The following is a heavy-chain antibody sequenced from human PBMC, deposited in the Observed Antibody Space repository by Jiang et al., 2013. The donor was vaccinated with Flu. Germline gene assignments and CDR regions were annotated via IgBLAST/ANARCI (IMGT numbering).Heavy chain of an antibody. CDR2: INPNSGGT. V-gene: IGHV1-2*02. CDR1: GYTFTSYG. Sequence: SGAEVKKPGASVKVSCKASGYTFTSYGISWVRQAPGQGLEWMGWINPNSGGTEYAQKFQGRVIMTRDTSISTAYMELSRLRSDDTAVYYCARDHCTSSGCYEDFYYGMDVWGQGTTVTVSS. D-gene: IGHD2-2*01. CDR3: ARDHCTSSGCYEDFYYGMDV. J-gene: IGHJ6*02.